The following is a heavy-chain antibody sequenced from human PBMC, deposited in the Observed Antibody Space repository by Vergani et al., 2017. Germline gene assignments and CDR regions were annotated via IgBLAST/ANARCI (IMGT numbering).Heavy chain of an antibody. D-gene: IGHD3-10*01. CDR3: ARGNYYGSGTYVDP. Sequence: QVQLVESGGGVAQPGGSLRLSCVASGFTFSGYGMHWVRQAPGKGLEWVAFIKFDGNIQYYADSVKGRFTISRDNSKNTLHLQINNLRVEDTAVYYCARGNYYGSGTYVDPWGQGTLVTVSS. V-gene: IGHV3-30*02. CDR1: GFTFSGYG. CDR2: IKFDGNIQ. J-gene: IGHJ5*02.